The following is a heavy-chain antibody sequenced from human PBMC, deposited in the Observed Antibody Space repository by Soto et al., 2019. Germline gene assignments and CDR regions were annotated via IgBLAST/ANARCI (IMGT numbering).Heavy chain of an antibody. CDR3: TTVCLSPYYYYGMDV. CDR1: GFTFSNAW. CDR2: IKSKTDGGTT. V-gene: IGHV3-15*01. Sequence: GGSLRLSCAASGFTFSNAWMSWVRQAPGRGLEWVGRIKSKTDGGTTDYAAPVKGRFTISRDDSKNTLYLQMNSLKTEDTAVYYCTTVCLSPYYYYGMDVWGQGTTVTVSS. J-gene: IGHJ6*02.